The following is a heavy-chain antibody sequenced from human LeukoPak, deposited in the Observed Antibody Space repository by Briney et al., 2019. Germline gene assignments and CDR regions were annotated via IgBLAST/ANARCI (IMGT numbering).Heavy chain of an antibody. CDR2: INHSGST. CDR1: GGSFSGYY. J-gene: IGHJ4*02. Sequence: SGTLSLTCAVYGGSFSGYYWSWIRQPPGKGLEWIGEINHSGSTNYNPSLKSRVTISVDTSKNQFSLKLSSVTAADTAVYYCARGRYGWLPFDYWGQGTLVTVSS. CDR3: ARGRYGWLPFDY. V-gene: IGHV4-34*01. D-gene: IGHD3-16*01.